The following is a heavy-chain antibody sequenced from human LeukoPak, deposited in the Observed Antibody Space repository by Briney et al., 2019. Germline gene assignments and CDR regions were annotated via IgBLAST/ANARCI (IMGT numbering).Heavy chain of an antibody. CDR2: INPSGGNT. Sequence: ASVKVSCKASGYTFTSYYMHWVRQAPGQGLEWMGIINPSGGNTNYAQKFQGRVTMTTDTSTSTAYMELRSLRSDDTAVYYCASNSLNYSSSSGGRVYYYYMDVWGKGTTVTVSS. CDR1: GYTFTSYY. CDR3: ASNSLNYSSSSGGRVYYYYMDV. J-gene: IGHJ6*03. D-gene: IGHD6-6*01. V-gene: IGHV1-46*01.